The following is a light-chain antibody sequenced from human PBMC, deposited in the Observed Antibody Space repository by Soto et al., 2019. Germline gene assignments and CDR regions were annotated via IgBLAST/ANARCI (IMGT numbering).Light chain of an antibody. J-gene: IGKJ1*01. CDR1: QGIRND. Sequence: AIQMTQSPSSLSASVGDRVTITCRASQGIRNDLGWYQQKPGKAPKLLIYAASSLQSGVPSRFSGSGSGTDFTLTIRSLQPVDFATYYCLQDYNYPRTFGQGTKVDIK. CDR3: LQDYNYPRT. V-gene: IGKV1-6*01. CDR2: AAS.